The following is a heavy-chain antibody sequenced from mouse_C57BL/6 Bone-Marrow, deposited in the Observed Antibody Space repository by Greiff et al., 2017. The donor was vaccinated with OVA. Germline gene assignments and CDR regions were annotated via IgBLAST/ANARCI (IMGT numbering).Heavy chain of an antibody. V-gene: IGHV1-81*01. CDR3: ARYPAFYYYGSSYVDY. Sequence: QVHVKQSGAELARPGASVKLSCKASGYTFTSYGISWVKQRTGQGLEWIGEIYPRSGNTYYNEKFKGKATLTADKSSSTASMELRSLTSEDSAVYFCARYPAFYYYGSSYVDYWGQGTSVTVSS. J-gene: IGHJ4*01. CDR1: GYTFTSYG. D-gene: IGHD1-1*01. CDR2: IYPRSGNT.